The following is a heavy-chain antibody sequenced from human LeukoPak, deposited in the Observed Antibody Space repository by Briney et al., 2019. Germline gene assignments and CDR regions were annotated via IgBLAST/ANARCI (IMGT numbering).Heavy chain of an antibody. CDR2: IYYSGST. D-gene: IGHD3-22*01. J-gene: IGHJ4*02. CDR1: GGSISSYY. V-gene: IGHV4-59*08. Sequence: SETLSLTCTVSGGSISSYYWSWIRQPPGKGLEWIGYIYYSGSTDYNPSLKSRVTISVDTSKNQFSLKLSSVTAADTAVYYCARHYDSSGYWYYFDYWGQGTLVTVSS. CDR3: ARHYDSSGYWYYFDY.